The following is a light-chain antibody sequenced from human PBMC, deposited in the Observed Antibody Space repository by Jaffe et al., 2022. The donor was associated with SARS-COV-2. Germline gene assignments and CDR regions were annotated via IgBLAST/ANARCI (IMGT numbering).Light chain of an antibody. CDR2: DAS. CDR1: QDISNY. CDR3: QEYSGALGFT. Sequence: DIQMTQSPSSLSASVGDRVTITCRTSQDISNYIAWYQQTPGKVPELLIYDASTLQSEVPSRFSGSGSGTDFTLTISSLQPEDAATYYCQEYSGALGFTFGPGTKVDIK. V-gene: IGKV1-27*01. J-gene: IGKJ3*01.